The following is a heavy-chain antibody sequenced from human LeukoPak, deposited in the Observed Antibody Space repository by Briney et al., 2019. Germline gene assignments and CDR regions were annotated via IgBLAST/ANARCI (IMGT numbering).Heavy chain of an antibody. Sequence: SGTLSLTCSVSGGSISSSDWWSWVRQPPGKGLEWIGEIYHSGSTNYNPSLKSRVTISVDKSKNQFSLKLSSVTAADTAVYYCARGITMIVVARHAFDIWGQGTMVTVSS. V-gene: IGHV4-4*02. D-gene: IGHD3-22*01. CDR3: ARGITMIVVARHAFDI. CDR2: IYHSGST. CDR1: GGSISSSDW. J-gene: IGHJ3*02.